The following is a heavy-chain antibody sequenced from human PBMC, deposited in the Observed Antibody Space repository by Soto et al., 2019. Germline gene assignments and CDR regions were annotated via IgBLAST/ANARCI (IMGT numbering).Heavy chain of an antibody. D-gene: IGHD2-15*01. CDR3: ARQGGYYYYGMDV. CDR2: IDPGDSNT. J-gene: IGHJ6*02. CDR1: GYSFNTFW. V-gene: IGHV5-10-1*01. Sequence: GESLKISCKTSGYSFNTFWISWVRQGPGKGLEWMGRIDPGDSNTNYSPSLQGHVTLSVDKSIGTAYLQWSSLKASDTGIYYCARQGGYYYYGMDVWGQGTAVTVSS.